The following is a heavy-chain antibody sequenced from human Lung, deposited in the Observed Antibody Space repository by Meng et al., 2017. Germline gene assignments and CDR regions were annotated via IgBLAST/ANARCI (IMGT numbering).Heavy chain of an antibody. CDR3: ARGPTTMAHDFDY. CDR2: INHSGST. Sequence: QAGGAVLLKPSGAPFPTCVVSGGSFRDYHWSWIRQPPGKGLEWIGEINHSGSTNYNPSLESRATISVDTSQNNLSLKLSSVTAADSAVYYCARGPTTMAHDFDYWGQGTLVTVSS. D-gene: IGHD4-11*01. CDR1: GGSFRDYH. V-gene: IGHV4-34*01. J-gene: IGHJ4*02.